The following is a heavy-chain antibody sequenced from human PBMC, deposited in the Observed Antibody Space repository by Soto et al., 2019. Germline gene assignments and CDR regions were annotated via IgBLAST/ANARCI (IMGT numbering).Heavy chain of an antibody. D-gene: IGHD4-17*01. CDR3: ARDLTVTTGGWWFDP. CDR1: GGTFSSYA. CDR2: IIPIFGTA. J-gene: IGHJ5*02. V-gene: IGHV1-69*12. Sequence: QVQLVQSGAEVKKPGSSVKVSCKASGGTFSSYAISWVRQAPGQGLEWMGGIIPIFGTANYAQKFQGRVTIXEDVSXXTAYMELSSLRSEDTAVYYCARDLTVTTGGWWFDPWGQGTLVTVSS.